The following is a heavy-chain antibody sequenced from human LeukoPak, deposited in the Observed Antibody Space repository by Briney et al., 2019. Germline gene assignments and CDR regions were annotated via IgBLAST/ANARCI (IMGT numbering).Heavy chain of an antibody. D-gene: IGHD3-22*01. CDR3: ARDIPFRYYDSSGYSSNSRNYYYGMDV. Sequence: GGSLRLSCAASGFTFSSYWMSWVRQAPGKGLEWVSSISSSSSYIYYADSVKGRFTISRDNAKNSLYLQMNSLRAEDTAVYYCARDIPFRYYDSSGYSSNSRNYYYGMDVWGQGTTVTVSS. CDR1: GFTFSSYW. J-gene: IGHJ6*02. CDR2: ISSSSSYI. V-gene: IGHV3-21*01.